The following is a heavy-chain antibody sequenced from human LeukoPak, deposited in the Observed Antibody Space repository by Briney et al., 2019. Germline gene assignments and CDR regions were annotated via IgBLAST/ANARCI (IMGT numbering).Heavy chain of an antibody. Sequence: ASVKVSCKASGYTFTSNAMNWVRQAPGQGLEWMGRIIPILGIANYAQKFQGRVTITADKSTSTAYMELSSLRSEDTAVYYCALGGYSSSSEGWFDPWGQGTLVTVSS. V-gene: IGHV1-69*04. CDR2: IIPILGIA. CDR1: GYTFTSNA. CDR3: ALGGYSSSSEGWFDP. D-gene: IGHD6-13*01. J-gene: IGHJ5*02.